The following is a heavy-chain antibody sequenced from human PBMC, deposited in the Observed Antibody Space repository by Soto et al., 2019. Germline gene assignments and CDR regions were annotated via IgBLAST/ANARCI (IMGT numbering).Heavy chain of an antibody. J-gene: IGHJ6*03. CDR2: INHSGST. CDR1: GGSISNHY. D-gene: IGHD6-6*01. CDR3: ATLSSSPGYYYYYMDV. Sequence: SETLSLTCSVSGGSISNHYWSWIRQPPGKGLEWIGEINHSGSTNYNPSLKSRVTISVDTSKNQFSLKLSSVTAADTAVYYCATLSSSPGYYYYYMDVWGKGTTVTVSS. V-gene: IGHV4-59*11.